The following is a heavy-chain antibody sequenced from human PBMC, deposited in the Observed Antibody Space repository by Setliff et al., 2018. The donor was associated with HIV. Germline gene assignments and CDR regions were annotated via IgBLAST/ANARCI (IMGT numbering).Heavy chain of an antibody. J-gene: IGHJ4*02. Sequence: SETLSLTCTVSGDSISSGTYYWSWIRQPAGKGLEWIGYIYSTGDSNYNPSLKSRVTMAVDTSKNQFSLKLTSVTAADTAVYYCARYRRPPYYLDYWGQGTLVTVSS. CDR1: GDSISSGTYY. CDR3: ARYRRPPYYLDY. D-gene: IGHD3-16*02. CDR2: IYSTGDS. V-gene: IGHV4-61*10.